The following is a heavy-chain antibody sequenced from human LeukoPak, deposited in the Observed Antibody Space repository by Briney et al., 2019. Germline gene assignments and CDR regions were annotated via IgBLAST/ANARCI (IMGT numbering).Heavy chain of an antibody. V-gene: IGHV3-21*01. CDR3: ADFFQY. CDR2: ISAAVSI. Sequence: PGGSLRLSCAASGFTSSTYTMNWVRQAPGKGLEWVSSISAAVSIYYVDSVKGRFTISRDDAKNSLYLQMNSLRDEDTAVYYCADFFQYWGQGTLVTVSA. CDR1: GFTSSTYT. J-gene: IGHJ1*01.